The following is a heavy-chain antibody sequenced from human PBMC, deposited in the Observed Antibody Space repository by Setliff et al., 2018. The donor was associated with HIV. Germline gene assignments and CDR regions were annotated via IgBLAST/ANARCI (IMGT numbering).Heavy chain of an antibody. CDR2: ISSSSSYI. D-gene: IGHD3-3*01. CDR3: ASSYPNYNHCNYDFWSGYYHDDTSDI. J-gene: IGHJ3*02. CDR1: GFTFSSCS. Sequence: GGSLRLSCAASGFTFSSCSMNWVRQAPGKGMEWVSSISSSSSYIYYADSVKGRFTISRDNPKNTLYLLMDSLKAEDTAVYYCASSYPNYNHCNYDFWSGYYHDDTSDIWGQGTMVTVSS. V-gene: IGHV3-21*01.